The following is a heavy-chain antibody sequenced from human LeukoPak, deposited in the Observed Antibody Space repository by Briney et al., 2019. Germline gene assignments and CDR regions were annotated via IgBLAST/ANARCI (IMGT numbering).Heavy chain of an antibody. CDR3: ASKSFPHSYYYYGMDV. Sequence: PGGSLRLSCAASGFTVSSNYMSWVRQAPGKGLEWVSVIYSGGSTYYADSVKGRFTVSRDNSKNTLYLQMNSLRAEDTAVYYCASKSFPHSYYYYGMDVWGQGTTVTVSS. CDR2: IYSGGST. D-gene: IGHD2/OR15-2a*01. CDR1: GFTVSSNY. J-gene: IGHJ6*02. V-gene: IGHV3-66*01.